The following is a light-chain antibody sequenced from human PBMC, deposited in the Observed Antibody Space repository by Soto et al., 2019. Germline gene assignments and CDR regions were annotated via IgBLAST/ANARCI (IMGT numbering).Light chain of an antibody. J-gene: IGLJ1*01. CDR3: CSFTSSSTLPYV. V-gene: IGLV2-14*02. Sequence: QSALTQPASVAGSPGQSITISCTGTSSDVGLYNLVSWYQQHPGKAPKFMIYEVNKRSSGISFRFSGSKSGNTASLTISGLQAEDEADYYCCSFTSSSTLPYVFGTGTKLTVL. CDR2: EVN. CDR1: SSDVGLYNL.